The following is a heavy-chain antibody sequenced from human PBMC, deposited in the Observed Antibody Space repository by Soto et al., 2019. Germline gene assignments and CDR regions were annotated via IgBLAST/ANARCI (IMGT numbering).Heavy chain of an antibody. CDR1: GGSITKYY. D-gene: IGHD6-13*01. Sequence: PPETLSLTCTVSGGSITKYYWSWVRQPPGQVLESDGYIFYTGSSNDNPSLNSRFTISVDTSENQVSLELRSVTAADTAMYYCARHPSASGDAFDIWGRGTMVTVS. CDR3: ARHPSASGDAFDI. J-gene: IGHJ3*02. V-gene: IGHV4-59*08. CDR2: IFYTGSS.